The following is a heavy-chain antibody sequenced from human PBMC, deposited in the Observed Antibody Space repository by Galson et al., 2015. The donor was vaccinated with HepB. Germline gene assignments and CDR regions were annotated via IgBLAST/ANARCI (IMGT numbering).Heavy chain of an antibody. CDR1: GFTFSDYY. CDR2: VSSNTIYT. J-gene: IGHJ4*02. V-gene: IGHV3-11*06. Sequence: SLRLSCAASGFTFSDYYMSWIRQAPGKGLEWLAYVSSNTIYTNYADSVKGRFTVSRDNVKNSISLQMNRLSVEDTAVYYCARVADADYGDHTHFDFWGQGVLVTVSS. D-gene: IGHD4-17*01. CDR3: ARVADADYGDHTHFDF.